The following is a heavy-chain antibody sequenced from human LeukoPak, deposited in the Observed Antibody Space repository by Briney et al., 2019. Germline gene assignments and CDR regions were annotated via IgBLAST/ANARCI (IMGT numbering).Heavy chain of an antibody. D-gene: IGHD3-22*01. J-gene: IGHJ4*02. CDR2: ISGDGGST. CDR3: AKDLYYYDSSGAIDY. V-gene: IGHV3-43*02. Sequence: GGPLRLPCAASGFTFDDYAMHWARQAQGKGLEGVSLISGDGGSTYYADSVKGRFTISRDNSKNSLYLQMNSLRTEDTALYYCAKDLYYYDSSGAIDYWGQGTLVTVSS. CDR1: GFTFDDYA.